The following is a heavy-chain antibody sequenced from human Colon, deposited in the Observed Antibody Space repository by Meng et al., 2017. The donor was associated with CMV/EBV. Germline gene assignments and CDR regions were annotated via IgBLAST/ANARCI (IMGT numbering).Heavy chain of an antibody. J-gene: IGHJ3*02. D-gene: IGHD3-22*01. CDR2: GRGSGGSK. CDR1: SDD. Sequence: SDDKSWGRQAQGKGRERGSAGRGSGGSKNYTDYVKGRYTVAREKCKNTLYRQMNRLRAEDTAVYYGAKDLRSITMIVVVNRDAFDIWGQGTMVTVSS. CDR3: AKDLRSITMIVVVNRDAFDI. V-gene: IGHV3-23*01.